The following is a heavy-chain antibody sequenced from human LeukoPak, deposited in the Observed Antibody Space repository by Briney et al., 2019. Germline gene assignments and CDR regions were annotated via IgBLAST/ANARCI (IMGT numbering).Heavy chain of an antibody. CDR3: ARPDQRGYAYGYSAFDI. J-gene: IGHJ3*02. V-gene: IGHV4-39*01. CDR2: IYYSGNT. CDR1: GGSINSRSYY. Sequence: PSETLSLTCTVSGGSINSRSYYWGWVRQPPGRGLEWIGTIYYSGNTYFNPSLKSRVTISVDTSKNQFSLKLNSVTAADTAVYYCARPDQRGYAYGYSAFDIWGQGTMVTVSS. D-gene: IGHD5-18*01.